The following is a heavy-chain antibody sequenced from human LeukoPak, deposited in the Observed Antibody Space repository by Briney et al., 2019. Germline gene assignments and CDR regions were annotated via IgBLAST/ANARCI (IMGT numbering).Heavy chain of an antibody. CDR1: GFTLTTYW. CDR2: IKQDGSEK. D-gene: IGHD3-10*01. Sequence: GGSLRLSCEASGFTLTTYWMSWVRQAPGKGLEWVANIKQDGSEKYYVDSVKGRLTISRDNAKNSLYLQMNSLRVEDTAVYYCAKLAKYFYGSETYYFFEHWGQGTPVTASS. CDR3: AKLAKYFYGSETYYFFEH. V-gene: IGHV3-7*01. J-gene: IGHJ4*02.